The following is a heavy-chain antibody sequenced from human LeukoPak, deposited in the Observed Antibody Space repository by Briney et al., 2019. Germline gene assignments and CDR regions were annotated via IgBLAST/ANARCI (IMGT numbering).Heavy chain of an antibody. D-gene: IGHD1-7*01. CDR2: IYHSGST. CDR1: GGSISSGGYY. J-gene: IGHJ3*02. Sequence: PSQTLSLTCTVSGGSISSGGYYWSWIRQPPGKGLEWIGYIYHSGSTYYNPSLKGRVTISVDRSKNQFSLKLSSVTAADAAVYYCTRGAWNYDSTYAFDIWGQGTMVTVSS. CDR3: TRGAWNYDSTYAFDI. V-gene: IGHV4-30-2*01.